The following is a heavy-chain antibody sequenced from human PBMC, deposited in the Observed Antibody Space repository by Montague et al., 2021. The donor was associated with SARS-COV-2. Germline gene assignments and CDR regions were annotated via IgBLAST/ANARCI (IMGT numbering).Heavy chain of an antibody. CDR3: IRETCSGANCFLDY. D-gene: IGHD2-2*01. V-gene: IGHV3-9*01. CDR2: NSWNSASK. J-gene: IGHJ4*02. Sequence: SLRLSCAASGFSVGDHAMYWVRQGPGKGLEWVAGNSWNSASKGHXXALKGRFTISKDISKNSLLLTMNSLRVEDTALYYCIRETCSGANCFLDYWGQGTLVTVSS. CDR1: GFSVGDHA.